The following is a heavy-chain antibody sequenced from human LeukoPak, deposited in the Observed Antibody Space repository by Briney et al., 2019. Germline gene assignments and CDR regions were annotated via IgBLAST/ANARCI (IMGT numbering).Heavy chain of an antibody. V-gene: IGHV3-11*01. Sequence: PGGSLRLSCAASGFTFSDYYMSWIRQAPGKGLEWVSYISSSGSTIYYADSVKGRFTISRDNAKNSLYLQMNSLRAEDTAVYYCARVNYVYIWGSYRLLDYWGQGTLVTVSS. J-gene: IGHJ4*02. CDR1: GFTFSDYY. D-gene: IGHD3-16*02. CDR2: ISSSGSTI. CDR3: ARVNYVYIWGSYRLLDY.